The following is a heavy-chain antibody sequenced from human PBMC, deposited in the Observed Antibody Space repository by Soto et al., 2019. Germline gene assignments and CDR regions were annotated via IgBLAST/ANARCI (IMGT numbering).Heavy chain of an antibody. Sequence: PGGSLRLSCAASGFTFSSYTMNWVRQAPGKGLEWVSAISGSGGSTYYADSVKGRFTISRDNSKDTLYLQMNSLRAEDTAVYYCAKGGQLRFLEWSYYMDVWGKGTTVTVSS. CDR2: ISGSGGST. CDR3: AKGGQLRFLEWSYYMDV. CDR1: GFTFSSYT. V-gene: IGHV3-23*01. D-gene: IGHD3-3*01. J-gene: IGHJ6*03.